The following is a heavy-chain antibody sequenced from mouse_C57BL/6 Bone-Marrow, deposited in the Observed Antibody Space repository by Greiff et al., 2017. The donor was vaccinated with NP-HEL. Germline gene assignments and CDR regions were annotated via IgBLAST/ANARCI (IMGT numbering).Heavy chain of an antibody. D-gene: IGHD2-3*01. CDR1: GFTFSSYG. J-gene: IGHJ3*01. V-gene: IGHV5-6*01. Sequence: EVQGVESGGDLVKPGGSLKLSCAASGFTFSSYGMSWVRQTPDKRLEWVATISSGGSYTYYPDSVKGRFTISRDNAKNTLYLQMSSLKSEDTAMYDCAPIYDGYSFAYWGQGTLVTVSA. CDR2: ISSGGSYT. CDR3: APIYDGYSFAY.